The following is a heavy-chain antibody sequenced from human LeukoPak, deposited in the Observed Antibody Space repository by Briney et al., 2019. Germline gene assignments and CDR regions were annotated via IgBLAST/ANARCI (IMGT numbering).Heavy chain of an antibody. CDR3: ARESGWYGEKDYFDY. CDR2: ISYDGSNK. Sequence: GGSLRLSCAASGFTFSSHAMHWVRQAPGKGLEWVAVISYDGSNKYYADSVKGRFTISRDNSKNTLYLQMNSLRAEDTAVYYCARESGWYGEKDYFDYWGQGTLVTVSS. V-gene: IGHV3-30*04. CDR1: GFTFSSHA. D-gene: IGHD6-19*01. J-gene: IGHJ4*02.